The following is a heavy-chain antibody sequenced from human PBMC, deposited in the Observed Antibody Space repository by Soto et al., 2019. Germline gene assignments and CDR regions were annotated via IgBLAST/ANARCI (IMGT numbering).Heavy chain of an antibody. CDR2: IYHSGST. J-gene: IGHJ4*02. Sequence: QLQLQESGSGLVKPSQTLSLTCAVSGGSISSGGYSWSWIRQPPGKGLEWIGYIYHSGSTYYNPSLNRRATISVDRSKNQFSLKLSSVTAADTAVYYCAAGGGLPRYYWGQGTLVTVSS. CDR3: AAGGGLPRYY. V-gene: IGHV4-30-2*01. D-gene: IGHD5-12*01. CDR1: GGSISSGGYS.